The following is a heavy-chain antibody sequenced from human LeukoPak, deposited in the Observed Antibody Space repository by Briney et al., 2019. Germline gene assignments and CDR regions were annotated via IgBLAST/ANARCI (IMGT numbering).Heavy chain of an antibody. CDR3: ARDQGDYGDSSYFDY. D-gene: IGHD4-17*01. CDR2: ISTSSSYI. Sequence: GGSLRLSCAASGFTFSSYSMSWVRQAPGKGLEWVSSISTSSSYIYSVDSVKGRFTISRDNSKNTLYLQMNSLRAEDTAVYYCARDQGDYGDSSYFDYWGQGTLVTVSS. CDR1: GFTFSSYS. J-gene: IGHJ4*02. V-gene: IGHV3-21*01.